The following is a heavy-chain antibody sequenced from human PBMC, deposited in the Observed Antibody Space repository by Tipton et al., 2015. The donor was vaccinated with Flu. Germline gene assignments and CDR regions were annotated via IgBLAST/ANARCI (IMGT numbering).Heavy chain of an antibody. V-gene: IGHV4-59*01. CDR1: GFTFSSYA. CDR3: ATEYRGGGNRYYFDY. D-gene: IGHD4-23*01. J-gene: IGHJ4*02. Sequence: LRLSCAASGFTFSSYAMSWVRQAPGKGLEWIGYIYYSGSTNYNPSLKSRVTISVDTSKNQFSLKLSSVTAADTAVYYCATEYRGGGNRYYFDYWGQGTLVTVSS. CDR2: IYYSGST.